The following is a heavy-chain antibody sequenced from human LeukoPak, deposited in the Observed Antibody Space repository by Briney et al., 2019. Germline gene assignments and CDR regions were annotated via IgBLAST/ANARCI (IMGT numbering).Heavy chain of an antibody. D-gene: IGHD1-14*01. Sequence: SGGSLRLSCAASGFTFSDYYMSWIRQAPGKGLEWVSYISSSGSTIYYADSVKGRFTISRDNAKNSLYLQMNSLRAEDTAVYYCARERPDYYYYMDVWAKGPRSPSP. CDR2: ISSSGSTI. J-gene: IGHJ6*03. V-gene: IGHV3-11*04. CDR3: ARERPDYYYYMDV. CDR1: GFTFSDYY.